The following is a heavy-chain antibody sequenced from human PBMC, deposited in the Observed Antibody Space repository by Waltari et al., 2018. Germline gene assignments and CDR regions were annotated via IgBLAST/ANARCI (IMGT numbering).Heavy chain of an antibody. J-gene: IGHJ4*02. CDR2: IIPILGIA. CDR1: GGTFSSYA. D-gene: IGHD3-3*01. CDR3: ARATIFGVVIIAPFDY. Sequence: QVQLVQSGAEVKKPGSSVKVSCKASGGTFSSYAISWVRQAPGQGLEWMGGIIPILGIANYAQKFQCRVTITADESTSTAYMELSSLRSEDTAVYYCARATIFGVVIIAPFDYWGQGTLVTVSS. V-gene: IGHV1-69*04.